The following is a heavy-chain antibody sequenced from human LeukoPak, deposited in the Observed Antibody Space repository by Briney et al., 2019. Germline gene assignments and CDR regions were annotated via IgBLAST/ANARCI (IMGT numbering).Heavy chain of an antibody. D-gene: IGHD2-2*01. Sequence: SQTLSLTCTVSGGSISSGDYYWSWIRQPPGKGLEWIGCIYYSGSTYYNPSLKSRVTISVDTSKNQFSLKLSSVTAADTAVYYCAREVGYCSSTSCYGDAFDIWGQGTMVTVSS. V-gene: IGHV4-30-4*01. CDR3: AREVGYCSSTSCYGDAFDI. CDR2: IYYSGST. CDR1: GGSISSGDYY. J-gene: IGHJ3*02.